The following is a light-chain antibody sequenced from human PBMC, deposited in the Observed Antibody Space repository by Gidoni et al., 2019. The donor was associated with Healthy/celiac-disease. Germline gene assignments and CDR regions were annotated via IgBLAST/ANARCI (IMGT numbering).Light chain of an antibody. V-gene: IGKV3-11*01. J-gene: IGKJ1*01. CDR3: QQRSNWPWT. Sequence: IVLTQSPATLSSSPGGRATPSRRASQSVSSYLAWYQQKPGQAPRLLIYDASKRATGIPARFSGSGSGTDFTLTSSSLEHEDFAVYYCQQRSNWPWTFGQGTKVEIK. CDR1: QSVSSY. CDR2: DAS.